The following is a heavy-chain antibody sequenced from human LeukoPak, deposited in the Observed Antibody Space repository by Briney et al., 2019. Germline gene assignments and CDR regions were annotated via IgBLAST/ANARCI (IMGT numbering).Heavy chain of an antibody. D-gene: IGHD4-17*01. J-gene: IGHJ3*02. CDR3: ARGRYGDYGDAFDI. CDR2: IYSGGST. CDR1: GFTFSGYW. V-gene: IGHV3-53*01. Sequence: QPGGSLRLSCAASGFTFSGYWMSWVRQAPGKGLEWVSVIYSGGSTYYADSVKGRFTISRDNSKNTLYLQMNSLRAEDTAVYYCARGRYGDYGDAFDIRGQGTMVTVSS.